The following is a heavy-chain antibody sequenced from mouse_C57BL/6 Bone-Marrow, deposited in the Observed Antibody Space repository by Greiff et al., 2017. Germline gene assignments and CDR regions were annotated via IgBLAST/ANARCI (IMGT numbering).Heavy chain of an antibody. J-gene: IGHJ2*01. CDR2: IHPNSGST. Sequence: QVQLQQPGAELVKPGASVKLSCKASGYTFTSYWMHWVKQRPGQGLEWIGMIHPNSGSTNYNEKFKSKATLTVDKSSSTAYMQLSSLTSEDSAVYYCAREDGYYGSGDYWGQGTTLTVSS. V-gene: IGHV1-64*01. CDR3: AREDGYYGSGDY. CDR1: GYTFTSYW. D-gene: IGHD1-1*01.